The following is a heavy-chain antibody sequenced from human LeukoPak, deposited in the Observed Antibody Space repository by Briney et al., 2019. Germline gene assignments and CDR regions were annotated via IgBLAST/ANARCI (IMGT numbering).Heavy chain of an antibody. CDR1: GDSVSSNSAA. CDR2: TYYRSKWYN. Sequence: SQTLSLTCAISGDSVSSNSAAWNWIRQSPSRGLEWLGRTYYRSKWYNDYAVSVKSRITINPDTSKNQFSLQLNSVTPEDTALYYCASEGTEYSRQALDRFDYWGQGTLVTVSS. V-gene: IGHV6-1*01. CDR3: ASEGTEYSRQALDRFDY. J-gene: IGHJ4*02. D-gene: IGHD6-6*01.